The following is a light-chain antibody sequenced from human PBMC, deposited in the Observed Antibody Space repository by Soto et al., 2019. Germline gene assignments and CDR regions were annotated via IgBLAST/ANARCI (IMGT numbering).Light chain of an antibody. V-gene: IGKV1-39*01. CDR3: QQSYSIPRLT. CDR2: AAS. CDR1: QNISNY. J-gene: IGKJ3*01. Sequence: DMQMTQSPSSLSASVGERVSITCRSSQNISNYLHWYQQRPGKAPKLLIYAASNLRSGVPSRFSGSGSGTDFTLTISSLQSEDFATYYCQQSYSIPRLTFGPGTRVEIK.